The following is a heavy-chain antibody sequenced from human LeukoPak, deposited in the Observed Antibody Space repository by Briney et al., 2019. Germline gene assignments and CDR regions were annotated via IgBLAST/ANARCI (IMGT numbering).Heavy chain of an antibody. CDR1: GGSISSGGYS. D-gene: IGHD3-10*01. CDR2: IYDSGST. J-gene: IGHJ4*02. CDR3: ARGEPTYYYGSGMGALDY. Sequence: SQTLSLTCAVSGGSISSGGYSWSWIRQPPGKGLEWIGYIYDSGSTYYNPSLKSRVTISVDRSKNQFSLKLSSVTAADTAVYYCARGEPTYYYGSGMGALDYWGQGTLVTVSS. V-gene: IGHV4-30-2*01.